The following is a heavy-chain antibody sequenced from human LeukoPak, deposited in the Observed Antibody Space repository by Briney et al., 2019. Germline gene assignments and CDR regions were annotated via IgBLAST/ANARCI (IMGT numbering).Heavy chain of an antibody. CDR1: AGSISSHY. CDR2: IYYSGST. J-gene: IGHJ5*01. D-gene: IGHD2-2*01. Sequence: PSETLSLTCTVSAGSISSHYWSWIRQPPGKGLEWIGYIYYSGSTNYNPSLKSRVTISVDTSKNQFSLKLSSVTAADTAVYYCAREGPCSITRCYSNNWLDSWGQGTLVTVSS. V-gene: IGHV4-59*11. CDR3: AREGPCSITRCYSNNWLDS.